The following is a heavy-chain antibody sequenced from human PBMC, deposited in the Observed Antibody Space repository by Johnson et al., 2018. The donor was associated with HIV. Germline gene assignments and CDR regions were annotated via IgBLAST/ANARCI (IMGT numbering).Heavy chain of an antibody. J-gene: IGHJ3*02. CDR1: GFTFSDYY. D-gene: IGHD6-19*01. CDR3: ARDGYSSGWYGNDAFDI. V-gene: IGHV3-11*04. CDR2: IGSSGSPI. Sequence: QVQLVESGGGLVKPGGSLRLSCAASGFTFSDYYMSWIRQAPGKGLEWISYIGSSGSPIYYADSVRGRFTISRDNAKNSLYLQMNSLRAEDTAVYYCARDGYSSGWYGNDAFDIWGQGTMVTVSS.